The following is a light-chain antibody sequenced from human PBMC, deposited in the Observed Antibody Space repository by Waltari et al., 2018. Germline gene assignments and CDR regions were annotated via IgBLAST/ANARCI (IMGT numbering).Light chain of an antibody. V-gene: IGLV3-1*01. J-gene: IGLJ2*01. CDR3: QAWDSSNVV. CDR2: QDS. CDR1: KLGDKY. Sequence: SYELTQPPSVSVSPGQTASITCSGDKLGDKYACWYQQKPGQSPLLFFYQDSKRPSGIPERFSGSNSGNTATLTISGTRAMDEADYYCQAWDSSNVVFGGGTKLTVL.